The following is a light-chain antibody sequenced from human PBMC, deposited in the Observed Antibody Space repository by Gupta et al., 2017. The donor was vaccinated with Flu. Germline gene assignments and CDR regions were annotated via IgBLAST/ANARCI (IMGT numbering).Light chain of an antibody. CDR3: KVWDSNGDRLV. CDR1: NIGSYM. V-gene: IGLV3-21*01. CDR2: END. Sequence: YVLTQPPSLSVAPGQAARITCGGSNIGSYMVHWYQQKSGQAPVLFFYENDDRPSGIPDRISGANSGQKAPLTILRVEAGDEADYYCKVWDSNGDRLVFGGGPKSPVL. J-gene: IGLJ2*01.